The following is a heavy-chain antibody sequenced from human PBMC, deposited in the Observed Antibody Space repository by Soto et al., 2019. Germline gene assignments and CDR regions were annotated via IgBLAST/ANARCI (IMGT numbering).Heavy chain of an antibody. CDR2: IIPIFATA. CDR3: ARHDCISTSCYYYYYYSMDV. Sequence: QVQLVQSGAGVKKPGSSVKVSCKTSGGTFSSYAISWVRQAPGQGLEWMGGIIPIFATANYAQKFQGRETITADESTSTAYMELSSLRSEDTAVYYCARHDCISTSCYYYYYYSMDVWGQGTTVTVSS. V-gene: IGHV1-69*12. J-gene: IGHJ6*02. D-gene: IGHD2-2*01. CDR1: GGTFSSYA.